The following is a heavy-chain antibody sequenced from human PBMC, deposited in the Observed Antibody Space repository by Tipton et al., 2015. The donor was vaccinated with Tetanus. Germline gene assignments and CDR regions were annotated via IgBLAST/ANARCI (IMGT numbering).Heavy chain of an antibody. CDR1: GFTFSSYG. V-gene: IGHV3-30*18. CDR2: ISYDGSNK. CDR3: AKDSGLRLMDV. D-gene: IGHD4-17*01. Sequence: SLRLSCAASGFTFSSYGMHWVRQAPGKGLEWVAVISYDGSNKYYADSVKGRFTISRDNSKNTLYLQMNSLGAEDTAVYYCAKDSGLRLMDVWGQRTTVTVSS. J-gene: IGHJ6*02.